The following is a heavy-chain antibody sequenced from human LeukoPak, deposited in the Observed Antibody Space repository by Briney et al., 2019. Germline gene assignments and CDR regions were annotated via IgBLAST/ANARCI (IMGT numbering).Heavy chain of an antibody. J-gene: IGHJ4*02. CDR3: ARAPYSSSSPFDY. V-gene: IGHV1-8*01. CDR1: GYTFASYD. Sequence: SVKVSCKASGYTFASYDINWVRQATGQGLEWMGWMNPNSGNTGYAQKFRGRVTMTRNTSISTAYMELSSLRSEDTAVYYCARAPYSSSSPFDYWGQGTLVTVSS. CDR2: MNPNSGNT. D-gene: IGHD6-6*01.